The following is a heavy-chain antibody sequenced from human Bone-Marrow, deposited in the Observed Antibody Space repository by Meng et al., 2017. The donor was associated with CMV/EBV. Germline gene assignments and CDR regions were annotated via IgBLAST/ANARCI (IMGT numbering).Heavy chain of an antibody. Sequence: ASVKVSCKASGYTFNTYDINGVRQAPGQGLEWMGLIDRNSDCTRYAQNYQGRVTMTRNASTSTVNMELNSLTSEYTALYYCARGRDANTWYDYWGQGTLVTVSS. CDR3: ARGRDANTWYDY. CDR2: IDRNSDCT. CDR1: GYTFNTYD. J-gene: IGHJ4*02. D-gene: IGHD6-13*01. V-gene: IGHV1-8*01.